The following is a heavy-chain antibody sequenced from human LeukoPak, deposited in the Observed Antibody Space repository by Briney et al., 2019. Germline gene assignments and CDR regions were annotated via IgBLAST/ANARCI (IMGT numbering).Heavy chain of an antibody. Sequence: SETLSLTCTVSGGSISSSSYYWSWIRQPPGKGLEWIGEINHSGSTNYNPSLKSRVTISVDTSKNQFSLKLSSVTAADTAVYYCARLVVRGVIITIKKGWFDPWGQGTLVTVSS. D-gene: IGHD3-10*01. CDR3: ARLVVRGVIITIKKGWFDP. CDR2: INHSGST. V-gene: IGHV4-39*07. J-gene: IGHJ5*02. CDR1: GGSISSSSYY.